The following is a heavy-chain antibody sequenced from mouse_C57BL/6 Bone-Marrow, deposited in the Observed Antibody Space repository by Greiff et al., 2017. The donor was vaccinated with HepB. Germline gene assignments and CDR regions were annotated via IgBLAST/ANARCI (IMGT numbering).Heavy chain of an antibody. V-gene: IGHV1-82*01. CDR1: GYAFSSSW. CDR3: ASMGLRLYYFDY. D-gene: IGHD2-4*01. J-gene: IGHJ2*01. CDR2: IYPGDGDT. Sequence: VQLQQSGPELVKPGASVKISCKASGYAFSSSWMNWVKQRPGKGLEWIGRIYPGDGDTNYNGKFKGKATLTADKSSSTAYMQLSSLTSEDSAVYFCASMGLRLYYFDYWGQGTTLTVSS.